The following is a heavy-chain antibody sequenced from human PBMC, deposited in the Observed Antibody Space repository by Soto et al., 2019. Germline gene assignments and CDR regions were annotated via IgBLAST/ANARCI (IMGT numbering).Heavy chain of an antibody. D-gene: IGHD2-2*01. Sequence: SVKVSCKASGGTFSSYAISWVRQAPGQGLEWMGGIIPIFGTANYAQKFQGRVTITADESTSTAYMELSSLRSEDTAVYYCARALEVPPIVVVPAAMLTYYYGMDVWGQGTTVTVSS. J-gene: IGHJ6*02. V-gene: IGHV1-69*13. CDR3: ARALEVPPIVVVPAAMLTYYYGMDV. CDR2: IIPIFGTA. CDR1: GGTFSSYA.